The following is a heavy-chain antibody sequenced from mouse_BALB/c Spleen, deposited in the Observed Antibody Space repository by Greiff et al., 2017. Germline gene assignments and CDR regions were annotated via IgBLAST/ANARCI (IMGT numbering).Heavy chain of an antibody. J-gene: IGHJ4*01. CDR3: ARDGANWDEDYYAMDY. CDR1: GFSFTGYG. CDR2: IWGDGST. V-gene: IGHV2-6-7*01. D-gene: IGHD4-1*01. Sequence: VKLVESGPGLVAPSQSLSITCTVSGFSFTGYGVNWVRQPPGKGLEWLGMIWGDGSTDYNSALKSRLSISKDNSKSQVFLKMNSLQTDDTARYYCARDGANWDEDYYAMDYWGQGTSVTVSS.